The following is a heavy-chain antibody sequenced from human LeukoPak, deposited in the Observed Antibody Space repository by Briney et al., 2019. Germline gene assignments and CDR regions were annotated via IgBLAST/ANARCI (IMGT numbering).Heavy chain of an antibody. J-gene: IGHJ4*02. CDR1: GITFSRYW. CDR3: ARDGRPLDY. CDR2: IKRDGGEK. Sequence: PGGSLRLSCVDSGITFSRYWMSWVRQAPGKGLEWVANIKRDGGEKYYVDSVKGRFTISRDNAKNSLYLQMNSLRVEDTAVYYCARDGRPLDYWGQGTLVTVSS. V-gene: IGHV3-7*03.